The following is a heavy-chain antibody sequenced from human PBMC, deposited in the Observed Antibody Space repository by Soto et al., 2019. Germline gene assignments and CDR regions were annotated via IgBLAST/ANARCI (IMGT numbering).Heavy chain of an antibody. CDR1: GITFSSYD. CDR2: IGMAGDT. D-gene: IGHD2-15*01. J-gene: IGHJ4*02. Sequence: EVQLVESGGGLIQPGGTLRLSCAASGITFSSYDMHWVRQARGKGLEWVSGIGMAGDTNYPGSVKGRFTISREKAKNSLYLQMNTLRAEDSAVYYCAAGRDRVFDYWGQGTLVTVSS. CDR3: AAGRDRVFDY. V-gene: IGHV3-13*01.